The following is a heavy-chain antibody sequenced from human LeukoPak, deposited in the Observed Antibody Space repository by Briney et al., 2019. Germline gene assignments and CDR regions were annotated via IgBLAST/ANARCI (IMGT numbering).Heavy chain of an antibody. V-gene: IGHV3-23*01. CDR2: ITASGGST. CDR1: GFSFSNSA. J-gene: IGHJ6*02. CDR3: AKESDSSGWYYYGMDV. D-gene: IGHD6-19*01. Sequence: GGSLRLSCAASGFSFSNSAMSWVRQAPGKGLEWVSTITASGGSTYSADSVKGRFTFSRDNSKNTLFLQVNSLRAEDTAVYYCAKESDSSGWYYYGMDVWGQGTTVTVSS.